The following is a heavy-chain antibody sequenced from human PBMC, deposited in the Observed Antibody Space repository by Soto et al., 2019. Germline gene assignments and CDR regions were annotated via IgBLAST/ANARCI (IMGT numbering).Heavy chain of an antibody. CDR3: ARKSGRDCHSGGGCFSLDV. D-gene: IGHD2-15*01. J-gene: IGHJ4*02. CDR1: GETLNSNP. CDR2: IVPLSDRT. V-gene: IGHV1-69*01. Sequence: QVQLVQSGAEVKKPGSSLKVSCKVFGETLNSNPIGWVRQAPGQGREWVGGIVPLSDRTNYAQELQGRVTVTADGSTSTVDMELSNLKSDDTAVYYCARKSGRDCHSGGGCFSLDVWGQGSLITVSS.